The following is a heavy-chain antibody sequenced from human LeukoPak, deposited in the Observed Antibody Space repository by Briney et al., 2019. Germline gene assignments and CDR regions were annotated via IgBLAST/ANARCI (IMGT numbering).Heavy chain of an antibody. D-gene: IGHD3-3*01. J-gene: IGHJ4*02. CDR2: IYGGGTT. CDR1: GVIDSSKY. Sequence: GGSLRLSCAASGVIDSSKYMIWVRQAPGKGLEWVSVIYGGGTTNYPDSVKGRFTISRDNSKDTVSLQMNDLRPADTALYYCARIGFSESTSSYWGRGTLVVVSS. V-gene: IGHV3-53*05. CDR3: ARIGFSESTSSY.